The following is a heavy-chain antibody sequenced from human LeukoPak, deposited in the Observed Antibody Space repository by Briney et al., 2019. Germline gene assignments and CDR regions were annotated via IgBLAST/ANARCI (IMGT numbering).Heavy chain of an antibody. D-gene: IGHD6-19*01. CDR1: GHSINSSYY. Sequence: SETLSLTCTVSGHSINSSYYWGWFRQPPGKGLEWIGSIYHSGSTYYNPSLKSRVSISVDTSKNHFSLKLSSVTAADTAVYYCARENTSGWISFDYWGQGTLVTVSS. J-gene: IGHJ4*02. CDR2: IYHSGST. CDR3: ARENTSGWISFDY. V-gene: IGHV4-38-2*02.